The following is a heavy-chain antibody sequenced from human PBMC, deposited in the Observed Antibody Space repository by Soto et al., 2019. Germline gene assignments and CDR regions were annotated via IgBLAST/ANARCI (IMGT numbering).Heavy chain of an antibody. Sequence: ASVKASCKCSGYTLTRYKMHWGREAPRQRVEWMGWINPNSGGTNYAQKFQGWVTMTRDTSISTAYMELSRLRSDDTAVYYCAREHDSSGYYPDYYGMDVWGQGTTVTVSS. CDR2: INPNSGGT. V-gene: IGHV1-2*04. J-gene: IGHJ6*02. CDR1: GYTLTRYK. CDR3: AREHDSSGYYPDYYGMDV. D-gene: IGHD3-22*01.